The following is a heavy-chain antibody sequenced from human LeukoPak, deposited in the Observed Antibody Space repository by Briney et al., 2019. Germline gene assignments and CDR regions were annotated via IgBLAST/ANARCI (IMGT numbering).Heavy chain of an antibody. V-gene: IGHV3-9*01. D-gene: IGHD3-3*01. CDR3: AKVLKHYDFWSGYYGGYYYGMDV. CDR1: GFTFDDYA. J-gene: IGHJ6*02. Sequence: PGGSLRLSCAASGFTFDDYAMHWVRQAPGKGLEWVSGISWNSGSIGYADSVKGRFTISRDNAKNSLYLQMNSLRAEDTALYYCAKVLKHYDFWSGYYGGYYYGMDVWGQGTTVIVSS. CDR2: ISWNSGSI.